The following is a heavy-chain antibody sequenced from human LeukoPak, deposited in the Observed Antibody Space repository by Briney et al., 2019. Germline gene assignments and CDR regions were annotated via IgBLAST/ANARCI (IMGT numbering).Heavy chain of an antibody. CDR3: ATDEAATGRLDY. Sequence: GGSLRLSCAASGFNFRNYWMHWVRQAPGKGLVLVSRINSDGSSTSYADSVKGRFTISRDNAENTLYLQINSLRAEDTAVYYCATDEAATGRLDYWGQGTLVTDSS. V-gene: IGHV3-74*01. D-gene: IGHD1-1*01. CDR2: INSDGSST. CDR1: GFNFRNYW. J-gene: IGHJ4*02.